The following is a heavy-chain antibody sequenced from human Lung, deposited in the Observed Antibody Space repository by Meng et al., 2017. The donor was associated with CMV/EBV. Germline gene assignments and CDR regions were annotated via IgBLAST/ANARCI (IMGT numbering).Heavy chain of an antibody. CDR3: ARLTVTVYVRWFDS. Sequence: GSLRLXXAVYGGSFSGSYWHWIRQPPGIGLEWIGEIDGTGRTKYSPSLNSRVTILLDTSKKQFSLELSSVTAADTAVYYCARLTVTVYVRWFDSWGQGTLVTVSS. CDR1: GGSFSGSY. CDR2: IDGTGRT. J-gene: IGHJ5*01. V-gene: IGHV4-34*01. D-gene: IGHD4-11*01.